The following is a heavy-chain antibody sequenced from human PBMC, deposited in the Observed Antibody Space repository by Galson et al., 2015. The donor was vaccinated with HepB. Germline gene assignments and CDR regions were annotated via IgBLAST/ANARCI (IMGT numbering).Heavy chain of an antibody. V-gene: IGHV3-11*06. Sequence: SLRLSCAASGFTFSDYYMSWIRQAPGKGLEWISYISSSSTYTNYAGSVKGRFTISRDNAKNSLYLQINSLRAEDTAVFYCARVADADYGDHSHFDSWGQGTLVTASS. D-gene: IGHD4-17*01. CDR2: ISSSSTYT. J-gene: IGHJ4*02. CDR3: ARVADADYGDHSHFDS. CDR1: GFTFSDYY.